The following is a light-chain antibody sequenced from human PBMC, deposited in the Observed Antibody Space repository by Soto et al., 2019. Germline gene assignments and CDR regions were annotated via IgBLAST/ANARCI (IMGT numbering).Light chain of an antibody. J-gene: IGLJ1*01. Sequence: SYELTQPPSVSAAPGQTATVTCGGDKIGSKIVHWYKQRPGQAPVAVVFDATDRPSGIPDRFSASRSGDTATLTISRVDAGDEADYYCQVWASTAEFFVFGSGTKVTVL. CDR1: KIGSKI. V-gene: IGLV3-21*02. CDR2: DAT. CDR3: QVWASTAEFFV.